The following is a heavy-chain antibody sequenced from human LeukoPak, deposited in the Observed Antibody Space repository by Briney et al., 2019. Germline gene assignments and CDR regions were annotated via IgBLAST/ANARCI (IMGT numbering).Heavy chain of an antibody. CDR2: VYYSGST. CDR1: GGSINNYY. D-gene: IGHD3-3*01. J-gene: IGHJ4*02. V-gene: IGHV4-59*12. CDR3: ARAGTIFGHFDY. Sequence: PSETLSLTCSVSGGSINNYYWSWIRQPPGQGLEWIGSVYYSGSTNYNPSLKSRATISVDTSTNQFSLKLSSVTAADTAAYYCARAGTIFGHFDYWGRGTLVTVSS.